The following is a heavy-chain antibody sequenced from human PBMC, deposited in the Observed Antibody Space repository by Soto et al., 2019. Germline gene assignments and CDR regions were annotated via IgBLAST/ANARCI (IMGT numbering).Heavy chain of an antibody. D-gene: IGHD3-3*01. CDR2: IYWDDDK. Sequence: QITLKESGPTLVKPTQTLTLTCTFSGFSLSTSGVGVGWIRQHPGKALEWLALIYWDDDKRYSPSLKSRLTITKDTAKNQVVLTMTNRDPVDTATYYCAHANYDFWSGYPDYYFDYWGQGTLVTVSS. CDR1: GFSLSTSGVG. V-gene: IGHV2-5*02. J-gene: IGHJ4*02. CDR3: AHANYDFWSGYPDYYFDY.